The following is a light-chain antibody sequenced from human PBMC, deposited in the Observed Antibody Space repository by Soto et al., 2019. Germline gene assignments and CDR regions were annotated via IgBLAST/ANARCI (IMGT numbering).Light chain of an antibody. CDR1: QSLRSN. J-gene: IGKJ3*01. V-gene: IGKV3-15*01. Sequence: EMVMTQSPATLSMSPGERATLSCRASQSLRSNLAWYQHKPGQAPRLLIYGASTRATGIPARFSGSGSGTEFTLTISSLQSEDFAVYYCQQYNNSPFTFGPGTKVDIK. CDR3: QQYNNSPFT. CDR2: GAS.